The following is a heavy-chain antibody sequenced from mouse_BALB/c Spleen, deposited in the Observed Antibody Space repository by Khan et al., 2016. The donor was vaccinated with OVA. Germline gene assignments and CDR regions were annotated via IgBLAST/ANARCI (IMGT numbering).Heavy chain of an antibody. J-gene: IGHJ2*01. CDR2: ISYSGGT. CDR1: GYSITSGYA. Sequence: VQLKESGPGLVKPSQSLSLTCTVTGYSITSGYAWNWIRQFPGNKLEWMGYISYSGGTIYNPSLKSRISITRDPSKNQFFLQLNSVTTEDTATYYCARGNYYGYDFDYWGQGTPLTVSS. D-gene: IGHD1-2*01. CDR3: ARGNYYGYDFDY. V-gene: IGHV3-2*02.